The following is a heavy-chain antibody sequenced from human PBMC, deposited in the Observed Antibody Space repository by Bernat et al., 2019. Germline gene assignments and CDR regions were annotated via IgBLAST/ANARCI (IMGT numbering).Heavy chain of an antibody. Sequence: EVQLVESGGGLVQPGGSLRLSCSASGFTFSGYWMTWVRQAPGKGLECVANIKEDGSDKYYVDSVKGGFTISRDNAQNSLYLQLNRLRDEDTAVYYCARRRGSGSLDYWGQGTLVTVSS. CDR2: IKEDGSDK. CDR1: GFTFSGYW. D-gene: IGHD6-19*01. V-gene: IGHV3-7*03. CDR3: ARRRGSGSLDY. J-gene: IGHJ4*02.